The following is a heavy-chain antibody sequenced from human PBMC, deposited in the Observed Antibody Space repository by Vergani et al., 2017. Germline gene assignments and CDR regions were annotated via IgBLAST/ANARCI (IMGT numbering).Heavy chain of an antibody. CDR3: AHSRGYDILTGQDAFDI. V-gene: IGHV2-5*01. CDR2: IYWNDDK. Sequence: QITLKESGPTLVTPTQTLTLTCTVSGFSLSTSGVSVGWIRQPPGKALECLALIYWNDDKRYNPSLKSRLTITKDASKNQVVLTMTNMDPVDTATYYCAHSRGYDILTGQDAFDIWGQGTMVTVSS. CDR1: GFSLSTSGVS. J-gene: IGHJ3*02. D-gene: IGHD3-9*01.